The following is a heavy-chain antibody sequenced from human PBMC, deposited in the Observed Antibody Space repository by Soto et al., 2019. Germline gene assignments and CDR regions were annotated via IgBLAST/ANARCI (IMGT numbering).Heavy chain of an antibody. J-gene: IGHJ4*02. CDR1: GFSISRFW. CDR3: ARTGWPQSSYYFDY. D-gene: IGHD3-16*01. V-gene: IGHV3-7*03. Sequence: XGSLLLSCAASGFSISRFWMSWVRQTPGKGLEWVANINEDGSEKFFADSVKGRFTISRDNAKNSLSLQMNSLTAGDTAVYYCARTGWPQSSYYFDYWGQGTLVTVSS. CDR2: INEDGSEK.